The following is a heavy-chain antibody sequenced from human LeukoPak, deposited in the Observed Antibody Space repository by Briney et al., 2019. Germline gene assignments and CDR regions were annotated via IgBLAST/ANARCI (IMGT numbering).Heavy chain of an antibody. J-gene: IGHJ5*02. CDR1: GGSISSYY. CDR2: IYYSGST. V-gene: IGHV4-59*08. CDR3: ARHPPWFGELLNGWFDP. D-gene: IGHD3-10*01. Sequence: SETLSLTCTVSGGSISSYYWSWIRQPPGKGLEWIGYIYYSGSTNYNPSLKSRVTISVDTSKNQFSLKLSSVTAADTAVYYCARHPPWFGELLNGWFDPWGQGTLVTVSS.